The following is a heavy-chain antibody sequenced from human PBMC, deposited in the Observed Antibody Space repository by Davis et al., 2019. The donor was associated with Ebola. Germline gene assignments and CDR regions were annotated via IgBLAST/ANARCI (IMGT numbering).Heavy chain of an antibody. CDR2: ISAYNGNT. Sequence: ASVKVSCKASGYTFTSYGISWVRQAPGQGLEWMGWISAYNGNTNYAQKLQGRVTMTTDTSTSTAYMELRSLRSDDTAVYYCARRYCSGGSCYSQLDLDYWGQGTLVTVSS. D-gene: IGHD2-15*01. V-gene: IGHV1-18*01. CDR3: ARRYCSGGSCYSQLDLDY. J-gene: IGHJ4*02. CDR1: GYTFTSYG.